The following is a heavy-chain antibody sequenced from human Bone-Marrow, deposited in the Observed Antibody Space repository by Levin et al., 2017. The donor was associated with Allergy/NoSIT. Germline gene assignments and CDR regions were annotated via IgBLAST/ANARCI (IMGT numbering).Heavy chain of an antibody. CDR3: ARGLLGVGAVDY. CDR1: GFTFSDDY. V-gene: IGHV3-11*01. Sequence: GGSLRLSCAVSGFTFSDDYMNWIRQSPGKGLEWVAYISSSGSNIFYADSMKGRFTISRDNAKNSLYLQMNSLRAEDTALYYCARGLLGVGAVDYWGQGTLVTVSS. D-gene: IGHD1-26*01. J-gene: IGHJ4*02. CDR2: ISSSGSNI.